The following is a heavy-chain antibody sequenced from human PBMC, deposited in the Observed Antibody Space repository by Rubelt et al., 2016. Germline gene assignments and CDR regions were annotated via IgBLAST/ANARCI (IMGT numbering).Heavy chain of an antibody. Sequence: QVQLQESGPGLVKPSETLSLTCTVSGGSISSYYWSWIRQPPGKGLEWIGYIYSSGSTNYNPSLKTRVTISGDTSRNQFSLKVTSVTAADTAVYYCTRESSSSSFSFDVWGQGTVVSVSS. CDR2: IYSSGST. J-gene: IGHJ3*01. V-gene: IGHV4-59*01. CDR1: GGSISSYY. CDR3: TRESSSSSFSFDV. D-gene: IGHD6-6*01.